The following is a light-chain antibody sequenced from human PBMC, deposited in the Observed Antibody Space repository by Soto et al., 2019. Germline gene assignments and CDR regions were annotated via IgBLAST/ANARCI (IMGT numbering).Light chain of an antibody. J-gene: IGKJ2*01. V-gene: IGKV1-5*01. CDR3: QQYNSYWRT. CDR2: DAS. CDR1: QSISSW. Sequence: DIQMTQSPSTLSASVGDRVTITCRASQSISSWLAWYQQKPGEAPKLLIYDASSLESGVPSRFSGSGSGTEFTLTISSLQPDDFATYYCQQYNSYWRTFGQGTKLEIK.